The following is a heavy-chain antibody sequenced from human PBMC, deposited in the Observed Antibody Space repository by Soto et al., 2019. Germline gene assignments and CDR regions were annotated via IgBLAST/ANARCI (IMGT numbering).Heavy chain of an antibody. J-gene: IGHJ5*02. Sequence: QVQLRQWGAGLLKPSETLSLTCAVYGGSFSGYYWSWIRQPPGKGLEWIGEIKDGGKTNYSPSLKGGVPLPTEPDKNQFAQKLNFVTDADPGVCCCARGQEAIGATPWDQGTLVTVSS. D-gene: IGHD5-12*01. CDR3: ARGQEAIGATP. CDR1: GGSFSGYY. V-gene: IGHV4-34*01. CDR2: IKDGGKT.